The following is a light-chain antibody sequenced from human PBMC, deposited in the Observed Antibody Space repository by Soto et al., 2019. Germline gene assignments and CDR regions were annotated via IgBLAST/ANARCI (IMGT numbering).Light chain of an antibody. V-gene: IGKV3-20*01. J-gene: IGKJ1*01. CDR2: DAS. Sequence: EIELTQSPGTLSLSPGERATLSCRASLSVTSNFIAWYQQKPGQAPRLLLYDASNRATGIPDRFSGSGSGTDFSLTISRLEPEDFAVYYCQQYGSSVWTFGQGTKVEIK. CDR1: LSVTSNF. CDR3: QQYGSSVWT.